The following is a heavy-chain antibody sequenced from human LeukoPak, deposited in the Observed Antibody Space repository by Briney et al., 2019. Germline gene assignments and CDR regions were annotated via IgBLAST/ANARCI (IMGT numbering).Heavy chain of an antibody. V-gene: IGHV4-34*01. J-gene: IGHJ3*02. CDR3: ARAGYYDFWSGYRNHDAFDI. CDR2: INHSGST. Sequence: PSETLSLTCAVYGGSFSGYYWSWLRQPPGKGLEWIGEINHSGSTNYNPSLRSRVTISVDTSKNQFSLKLSSVTAADTAVYYCARAGYYDFWSGYRNHDAFDIWGQGTMVTVSS. D-gene: IGHD3-3*01. CDR1: GGSFSGYY.